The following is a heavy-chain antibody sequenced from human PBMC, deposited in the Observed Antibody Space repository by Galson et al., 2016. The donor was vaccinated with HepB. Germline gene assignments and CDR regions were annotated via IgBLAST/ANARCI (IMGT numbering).Heavy chain of an antibody. CDR1: GFTFSSYA. Sequence: SLRLSCAGYGFTFSSYAMNWARQAPGKGLEWVSSISGSGITTYYADSVRGRLTISRDTSKNTLYLQMNSLRAEDTAVYYCAKDPSSGSYSFGLTRKFDYWGQGTLVTVSP. CDR3: AKDPSSGSYSFGLTRKFDY. D-gene: IGHD1-26*01. CDR2: ISGSGITT. V-gene: IGHV3-23*01. J-gene: IGHJ4*02.